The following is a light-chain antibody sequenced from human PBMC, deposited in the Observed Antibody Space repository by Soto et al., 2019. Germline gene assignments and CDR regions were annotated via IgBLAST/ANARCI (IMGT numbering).Light chain of an antibody. J-gene: IGLJ1*01. CDR2: DVS. CDR1: STDVGGYNF. Sequence: QSVLTQPASVSGSPGQSITISCTGTSTDVGGYNFVSWYEQHPGKAPKLMIYDVSKRPSGVPDRFSGSKSGNTASLTISGLQADDDIHYYCSSYSSTSPHIVFGTGTKVTVL. V-gene: IGLV2-14*01. CDR3: SSYSSTSPHIV.